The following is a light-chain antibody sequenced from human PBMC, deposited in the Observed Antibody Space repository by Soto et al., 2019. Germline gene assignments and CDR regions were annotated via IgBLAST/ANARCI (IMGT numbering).Light chain of an antibody. V-gene: IGLV2-14*03. CDR1: TNDIAVYSY. CDR2: DVT. CDR3: SSYRSGSTTVV. Sequence: QSVLTQPASVSGSPVQSITISCTGTTNDIAVYSYVAWYQQHPGKAPNLMIYDVTTRPSGVSDRCSGSKSGDTASLTSSGLHAEDEAIYYCSSYRSGSTTVVFGGGTKLTVL. J-gene: IGLJ3*02.